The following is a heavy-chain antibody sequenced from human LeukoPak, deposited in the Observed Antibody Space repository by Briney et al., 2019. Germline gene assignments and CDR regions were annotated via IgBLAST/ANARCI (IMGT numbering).Heavy chain of an antibody. D-gene: IGHD6-19*01. V-gene: IGHV3-30*02. J-gene: IGHJ4*02. CDR2: IRYDGSNK. CDR3: ARDFMDSSGWYEHYFDY. Sequence: PGGSLRLSCAASGFTFSSYDMHWVRQAPGKGLEWVAFIRYDGSNKYYADSVKGRFTISRDNSKNTLYLQMNSLRAEDTAVYYCARDFMDSSGWYEHYFDYWGQGTLVTVSS. CDR1: GFTFSSYD.